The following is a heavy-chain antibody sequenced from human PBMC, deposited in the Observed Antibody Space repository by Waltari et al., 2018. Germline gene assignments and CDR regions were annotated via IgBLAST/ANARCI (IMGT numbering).Heavy chain of an antibody. D-gene: IGHD6-13*01. CDR3: AKGSGSWNLRIDY. CDR1: GFTFSSYA. V-gene: IGHV3-NL1*01. J-gene: IGHJ4*02. CDR2: INSGGGST. Sequence: VQLVETGGGLVQPGGSLRLSCAASGFTFSSYAMQWVRQAPGKGLEWISAINSGGGSTYYAEPVKGRFTISRDNSKNTLSLQMNSLRAEDTAVYYCAKGSGSWNLRIDYWGQGVLVTVSS.